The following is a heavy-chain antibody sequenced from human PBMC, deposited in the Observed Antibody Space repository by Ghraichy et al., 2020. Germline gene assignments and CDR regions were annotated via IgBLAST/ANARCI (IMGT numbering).Heavy chain of an antibody. CDR1: GFTFSGYW. V-gene: IGHV3-7*03. CDR2: IQQDGSEK. D-gene: IGHD3-10*01. J-gene: IGHJ4*02. CDR3: ARLQFDSGRRDFDY. Sequence: GGSLRLSCAASGFTFSGYWMSWVRQAPGKGLEWVANIQQDGSEKYYVDTVKGRFTISIDNGENSLYLQMNSLSAEDTAVYYCARLQFDSGRRDFDYWGQGTLVTVSS.